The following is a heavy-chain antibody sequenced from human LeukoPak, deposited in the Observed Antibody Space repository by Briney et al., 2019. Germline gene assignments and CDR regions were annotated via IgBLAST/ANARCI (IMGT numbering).Heavy chain of an antibody. CDR3: AKSNGYGLVDI. Sequence: SETLSLTCTVSGGSIRNYYWSWIRQPAGKGLEWIGRIYTTGSTNYNPSLKSRVTMSVDTSRNQFSLKLNSVTAADTAVYYCAKSNGYGLVDIWGQGTMVTVSS. J-gene: IGHJ3*02. D-gene: IGHD3-10*01. CDR1: GGSIRNYY. V-gene: IGHV4-4*07. CDR2: IYTTGST.